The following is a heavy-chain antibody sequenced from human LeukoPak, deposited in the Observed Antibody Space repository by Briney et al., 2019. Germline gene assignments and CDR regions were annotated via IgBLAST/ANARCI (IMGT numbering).Heavy chain of an antibody. CDR1: GYTFTGHY. CDR2: INPNSGST. CDR3: AGGRTDIVVVPATLRNYYFDY. J-gene: IGHJ4*02. V-gene: IGHV1-2*02. D-gene: IGHD2-2*01. Sequence: ASVKVSSKASGYTFTGHYIHWVRQAPGQGLEWIGWINPNSGSTNYAQKLQGRVTMTRDTSMSTAYMELSRLRSDDTDVFYCAGGRTDIVVVPATLRNYYFDYWGQGTLVTVSS.